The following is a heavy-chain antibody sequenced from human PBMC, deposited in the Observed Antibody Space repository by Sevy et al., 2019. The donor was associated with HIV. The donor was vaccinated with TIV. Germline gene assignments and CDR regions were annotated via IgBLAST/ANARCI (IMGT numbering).Heavy chain of an antibody. Sequence: GGSLRLSCVASGFTFSSYNFNWVRQAPGKGLKLISFINSGSTIISHADSVKGRFTISRDSAKKSVYLQMNSLRVEDTAVYYCARDGGYSDYGMDLWGQGTTVTVSS. D-gene: IGHD2-15*01. CDR3: ARDGGYSDYGMDL. V-gene: IGHV3-48*01. CDR1: GFTFSSYN. CDR2: INSGSTII. J-gene: IGHJ6*02.